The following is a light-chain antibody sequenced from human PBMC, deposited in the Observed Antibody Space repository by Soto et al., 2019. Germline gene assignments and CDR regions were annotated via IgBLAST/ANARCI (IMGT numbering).Light chain of an antibody. J-gene: IGKJ1*01. CDR2: KAS. Sequence: DIQMTQSPSTLSASVRDRVTITCRASQSISYWLAWYQQKPGKAPNLLIYKASTLESGVPSRFSGSRSGTEFTLTIRTLQSDDFATYYCQQYNIYWTFGQGTKVEIK. CDR3: QQYNIYWT. V-gene: IGKV1-5*03. CDR1: QSISYW.